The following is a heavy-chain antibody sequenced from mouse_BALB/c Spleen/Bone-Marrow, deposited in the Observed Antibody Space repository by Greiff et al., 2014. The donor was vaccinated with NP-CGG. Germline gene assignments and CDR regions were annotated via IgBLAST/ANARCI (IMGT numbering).Heavy chain of an antibody. CDR2: IYPGSGTT. J-gene: IGHJ2*01. CDR3: TKGNYYFDY. V-gene: IGHV1S22*01. D-gene: IGHD3-3*01. Sequence: LQQSGSELVRPGASVKLSCTASGYTFINYWMHWVKQRPGQGLEWIGNIYPGSGTTNYAEKFKIKATLTGDTFSITAYRQPSRMTAEDSAVDYCTKGNYYFDYWGQGTTLTVSS. CDR1: GYTFINYW.